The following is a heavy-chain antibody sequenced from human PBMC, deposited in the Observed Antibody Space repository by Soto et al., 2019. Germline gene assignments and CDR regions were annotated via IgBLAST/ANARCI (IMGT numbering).Heavy chain of an antibody. D-gene: IGHD5-18*01. Sequence: QVQLQESGPGLVKPSETLSLTCTVSGGSIGSYYWYWIRQPPGKGLEYIGYIYYTGSTNYNPSLKSRVSISLDTSKNQFSLKLSSVTAADTAVYYCARDSGYYYGFWYFDLWGRGRLVTVSS. CDR3: ARDSGYYYGFWYFDL. CDR2: IYYTGST. J-gene: IGHJ2*01. V-gene: IGHV4-59*12. CDR1: GGSIGSYY.